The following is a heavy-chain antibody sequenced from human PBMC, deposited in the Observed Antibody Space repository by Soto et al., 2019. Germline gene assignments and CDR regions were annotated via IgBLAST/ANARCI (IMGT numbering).Heavy chain of an antibody. V-gene: IGHV3-53*01. D-gene: IGHD7-27*01. CDR1: GFIVSRSH. CDR2: IYNHGQI. Sequence: HGGSLRISCVVSGFIVSRSHMMWVRQAPGKGLEGVSVIYNHGQINYVDPVKGRFTIARDNSKNTIYLQMNSLKVEDTAVYYCVRVTGAERHWGQGALVTVSS. CDR3: VRVTGAERH. J-gene: IGHJ4*02.